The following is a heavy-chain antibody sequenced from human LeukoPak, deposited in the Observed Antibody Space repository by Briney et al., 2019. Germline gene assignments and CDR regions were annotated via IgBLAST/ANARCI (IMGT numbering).Heavy chain of an antibody. V-gene: IGHV4-59*01. Sequence: PSETLSLTCTVSGGSISSYYWSWIRQPPGKGLEWIGYIYYSGSTNYNPSLKSRVTISVDTSKNQFSLKLSSVTAADTAVYYCARAPLLYSSSWGYFDYWGQGTLVTVSS. CDR1: GGSISSYY. D-gene: IGHD6-13*01. J-gene: IGHJ4*02. CDR2: IYYSGST. CDR3: ARAPLLYSSSWGYFDY.